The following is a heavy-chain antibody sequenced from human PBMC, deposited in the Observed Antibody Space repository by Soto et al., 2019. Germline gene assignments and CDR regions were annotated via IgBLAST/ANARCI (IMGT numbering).Heavy chain of an antibody. CDR2: INAGNGNT. D-gene: IGHD3-16*01. J-gene: IGHJ6*03. CDR1: GYTFTSYA. CDR3: ARDALTYSSYYYYMDV. Sequence: ASVTVSCKASGYTFTSYAMHWVRQAPGQRLEWMGWINAGNGNTKYSQKFQGRVTITRDTSASTAYMELSSLRSEDTAVYYCARDALTYSSYYYYMDVWGKGTTVTVSS. V-gene: IGHV1-3*01.